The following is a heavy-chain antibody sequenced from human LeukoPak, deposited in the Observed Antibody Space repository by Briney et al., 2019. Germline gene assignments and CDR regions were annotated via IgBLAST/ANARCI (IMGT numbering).Heavy chain of an antibody. V-gene: IGHV1-18*01. Sequence: GASVKVSCKASGYTFTSYGISWVRQAPGQGLEWMGWISAYNGNTNYAQKLQGRVTMTTDTSTSTAYMELRSLRSDDTAVYYCARDRYYSSTSCYSFYYYGMDVWGQGTMVTVSS. CDR1: GYTFTSYG. J-gene: IGHJ6*02. D-gene: IGHD2-2*01. CDR3: ARDRYYSSTSCYSFYYYGMDV. CDR2: ISAYNGNT.